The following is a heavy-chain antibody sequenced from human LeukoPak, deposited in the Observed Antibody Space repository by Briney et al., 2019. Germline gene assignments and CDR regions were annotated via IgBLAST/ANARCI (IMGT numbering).Heavy chain of an antibody. CDR2: IRYDGSNK. D-gene: IGHD1-26*01. CDR3: AKVLSGGSYYASGY. J-gene: IGHJ4*02. Sequence: GGSLRLSCAASGFTFSSYWMHWVRQAPGKGLEWVAFIRYDGSNKYYADSVKGRFTISRDNSKNTLYLQMNSLRAEDTAVYYCAKVLSGGSYYASGYWGQGTLVTVSS. CDR1: GFTFSSYW. V-gene: IGHV3-30*02.